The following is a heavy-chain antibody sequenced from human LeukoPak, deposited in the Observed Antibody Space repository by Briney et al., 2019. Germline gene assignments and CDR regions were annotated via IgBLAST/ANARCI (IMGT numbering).Heavy chain of an antibody. D-gene: IGHD3-22*01. J-gene: IGHJ3*02. V-gene: IGHV1-2*02. CDR3: ARGYYDSSGYYNDAFDI. CDR1: RYTFTGYY. Sequence: ASVKVSCKASRYTFTGYYLHWVRQAPGQGLEWMGWIDPNSGDTNYAQKFQGRVTMTRDTSISTAYMELSRLRSDDTAVYYCARGYYDSSGYYNDAFDIWGQGTMVTVSS. CDR2: IDPNSGDT.